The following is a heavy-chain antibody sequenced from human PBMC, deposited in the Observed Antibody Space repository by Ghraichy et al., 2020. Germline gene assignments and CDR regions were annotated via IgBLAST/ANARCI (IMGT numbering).Heavy chain of an antibody. Sequence: SETLSLTCTVSGGSISSYYWSWIRQPPGKGLEWIGYIYYSGSTNYNPSLKSRVPISVDTSKNQFSLKLSSVTAADTAVYYCAREGAYYYDSSGYLPHAFDIWGQGTMVTVSS. D-gene: IGHD3-22*01. CDR3: AREGAYYYDSSGYLPHAFDI. V-gene: IGHV4-59*01. CDR1: GGSISSYY. CDR2: IYYSGST. J-gene: IGHJ3*02.